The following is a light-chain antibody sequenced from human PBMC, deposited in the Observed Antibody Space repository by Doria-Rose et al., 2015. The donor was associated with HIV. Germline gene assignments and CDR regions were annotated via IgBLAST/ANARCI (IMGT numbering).Light chain of an antibody. V-gene: IGKV1-17*01. CDR3: LQHNTYPRT. Sequence: DIQMTQSPSSLSASVGDRVTITCRASQDITNDLGWYQQKPGKAPKRLIYAASTLQSGVPSRFSGSGSRTEFTLTINTLQPEDFATYYCLQHNTYPRTFGQGTKVEIK. CDR1: QDITND. J-gene: IGKJ1*01. CDR2: AAS.